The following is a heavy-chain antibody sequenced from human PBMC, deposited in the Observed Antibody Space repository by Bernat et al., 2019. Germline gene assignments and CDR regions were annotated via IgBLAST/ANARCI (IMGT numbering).Heavy chain of an antibody. CDR2: IYYSGST. Sequence: QVQLQESGPGLVKPSETLSLTCTVSGGSISSYYWSWIRQPPGKGLEWIGYIYYSGSTNYNPSLKSRVTISVDTSKNQFSLKLSSVTAADTAVYYCATLKRIHSWGRGMGYCDPWGQGTLVTVAS. V-gene: IGHV4-59*08. J-gene: IGHJ5*02. D-gene: IGHD2-15*01. CDR3: ATLKRIHSWGRGMGYCDP. CDR1: GGSISSYY.